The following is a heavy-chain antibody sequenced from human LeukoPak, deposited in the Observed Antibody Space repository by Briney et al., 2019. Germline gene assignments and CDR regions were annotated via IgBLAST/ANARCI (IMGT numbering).Heavy chain of an antibody. Sequence: SETLSLTCAVYGGSFSGYYWSWIRQPPGKGLEWIGEINHSGSTNYNPSLKSRVTISVDTSKNQFSLKLSSVTAAGTAVYYCARLVGYCSSTSCYRYYYYGMDVWGQGTTVTVSS. V-gene: IGHV4-34*01. CDR3: ARLVGYCSSTSCYRYYYYGMDV. CDR2: INHSGST. CDR1: GGSFSGYY. J-gene: IGHJ6*02. D-gene: IGHD2-2*01.